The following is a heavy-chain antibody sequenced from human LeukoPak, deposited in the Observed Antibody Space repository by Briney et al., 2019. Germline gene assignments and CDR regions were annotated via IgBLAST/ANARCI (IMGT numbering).Heavy chain of an antibody. CDR1: GFTFSSYA. D-gene: IGHD2-21*02. Sequence: GGSLRLSCAASGFTFSSYAMSWVRQAPGKGLEWVSAISGSGGSTYYADSVKGRFTISRDNSKNTLYLQMNSLRAEDTAVYYCAKGKSYCGGDCYPFDAFDIWGQGTMVTVSS. V-gene: IGHV3-23*01. CDR3: AKGKSYCGGDCYPFDAFDI. J-gene: IGHJ3*02. CDR2: ISGSGGST.